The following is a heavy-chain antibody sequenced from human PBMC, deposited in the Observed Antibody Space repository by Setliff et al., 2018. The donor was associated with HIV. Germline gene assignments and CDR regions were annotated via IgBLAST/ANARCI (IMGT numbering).Heavy chain of an antibody. J-gene: IGHJ4*02. D-gene: IGHD3-22*01. V-gene: IGHV4-39*01. CDR2: IYYSGST. CDR3: ARHSGPGGYYSPFDY. CDR1: GGSIKSSSDY. Sequence: PSETLSLTCTVSGGSIKSSSDYWGWIRQPPGKGLEWIGTIYYSGSTYYNPSLKSRVTISVDTSKNQFSLKLSSVTAADTTVYYCARHSGPGGYYSPFDYWGPGTLVTVSS.